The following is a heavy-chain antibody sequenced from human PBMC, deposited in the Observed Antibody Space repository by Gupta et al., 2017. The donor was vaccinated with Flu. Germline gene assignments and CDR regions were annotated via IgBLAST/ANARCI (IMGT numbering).Heavy chain of an antibody. V-gene: IGHV3-23*01. J-gene: IGHJ4*02. CDR3: AKAAYSYGTGRFFDS. D-gene: IGHD5-18*01. Sequence: EVQLLESGGGLIQPGGSLRLSCAASGITCSNYAMNWIRQAPAKGLEWVSSISGGGDITYYADSLKGRFTISRDNSKYTLYLQMSSLRAEDTAVYYCAKAAYSYGTGRFFDSWGQGTLVTVSS. CDR2: ISGGGDIT. CDR1: GITCSNYA.